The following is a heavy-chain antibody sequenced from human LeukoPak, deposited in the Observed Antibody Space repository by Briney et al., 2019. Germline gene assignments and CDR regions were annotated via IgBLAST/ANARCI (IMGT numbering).Heavy chain of an antibody. D-gene: IGHD1-26*01. V-gene: IGHV1-8*01. J-gene: IGHJ4*02. CDR3: ARGSFGATDLFDY. CDR2: RNPNSGTT. CDR1: GYTFTSYD. Sequence: ASVKVSCKASGYTFTSYDINWARQATGQGLEWMGWRNPNSGTTGYAQKFQGRVTMTRNTSISTAYMELSSLRSEDTAVYCCARGSFGATDLFDYWGQGTLVTVSS.